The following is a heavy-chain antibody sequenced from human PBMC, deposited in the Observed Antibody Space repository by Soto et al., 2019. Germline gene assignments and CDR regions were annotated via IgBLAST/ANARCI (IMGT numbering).Heavy chain of an antibody. Sequence: SVKVSCKASGGGLSNYGISWVRQAPGQGLEWMGGIIPVFGTANYAQKFQGRVTITADESTSIVYMDVTSLRSEDTAVYYCARGDATKIVVTTYYAMDVWGQGTTVTV. V-gene: IGHV1-69*13. CDR1: GGGLSNYG. CDR3: ARGDATKIVVTTYYAMDV. CDR2: IIPVFGTA. J-gene: IGHJ6*02. D-gene: IGHD3-9*01.